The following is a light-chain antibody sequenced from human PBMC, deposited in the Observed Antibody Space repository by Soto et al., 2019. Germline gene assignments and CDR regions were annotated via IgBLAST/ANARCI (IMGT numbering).Light chain of an antibody. J-gene: IGKJ5*01. CDR3: LQFNGNPHENT. CDR2: ATS. Sequence: AIQLTQSPSSLSASVGDRVTITCRASQGISTGLAWYQQKPGKAPKLLIYATSSLESGVPSRFSGSGSGTDFTLTISSLQPEDFATYYCLQFNGNPHENTFGQGTRLEIK. V-gene: IGKV1-13*02. CDR1: QGISTG.